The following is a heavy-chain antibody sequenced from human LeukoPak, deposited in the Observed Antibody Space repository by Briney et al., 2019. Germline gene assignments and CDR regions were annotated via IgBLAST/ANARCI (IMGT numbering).Heavy chain of an antibody. V-gene: IGHV4-39*07. Sequence: PSETLSLTCTVSGGSISSSSYYWGWIRQPPGKGLEWIGSIYYSGSTYYNPSLKSRVTISVDTSKNQFSLKLSSVTAADTAVYYCARGGKGPVSYYYYMDVWGKGTTVTVSS. CDR2: IYYSGST. J-gene: IGHJ6*03. D-gene: IGHD1-14*01. CDR1: GGSISSSSYY. CDR3: ARGGKGPVSYYYYMDV.